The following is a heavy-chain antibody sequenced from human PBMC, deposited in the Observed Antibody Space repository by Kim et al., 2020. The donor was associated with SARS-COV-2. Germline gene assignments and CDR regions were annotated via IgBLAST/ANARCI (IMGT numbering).Heavy chain of an antibody. CDR3: ARDQGSEMTTVTYYYYGMDV. J-gene: IGHJ6*02. V-gene: IGHV3-66*01. D-gene: IGHD4-4*01. Sequence: RFTISRDNSKNALYLQMNSLRADDTAVYYCARDQGSEMTTVTYYYYGMDVWGQGTTVTVSS.